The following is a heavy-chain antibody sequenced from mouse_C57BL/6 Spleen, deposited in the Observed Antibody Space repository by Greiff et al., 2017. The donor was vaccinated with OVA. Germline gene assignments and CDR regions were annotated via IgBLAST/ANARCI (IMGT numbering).Heavy chain of an antibody. CDR3: ARERGLYDYDPFAY. D-gene: IGHD2-4*01. V-gene: IGHV1-72*01. CDR1: GYTFTSYW. CDR2: IDPNSGGT. J-gene: IGHJ3*01. Sequence: VKLQESGAELVKPGASVKLSCKASGYTFTSYWMHWVKQRPGRGLEWIGRIDPNSGGTKYNEKFKSKATLTVDKPSSTAYMQLSSLTSEDSAVYYCARERGLYDYDPFAYWGQGTLVTVSA.